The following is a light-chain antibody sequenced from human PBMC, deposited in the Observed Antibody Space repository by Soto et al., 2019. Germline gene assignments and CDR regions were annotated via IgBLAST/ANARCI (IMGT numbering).Light chain of an antibody. V-gene: IGKV3-11*01. Sequence: EIVLTQSPATLSLSPGDRATLPCGAGQSINNYLPWYQQKPGQAPRLLINDASNRASGIPVRFSGYGSGTDFTLTISSLEPEDFAIYYCQQRTNWPPLTFGGGTRVE. CDR2: DAS. CDR1: QSINNY. CDR3: QQRTNWPPLT. J-gene: IGKJ4*01.